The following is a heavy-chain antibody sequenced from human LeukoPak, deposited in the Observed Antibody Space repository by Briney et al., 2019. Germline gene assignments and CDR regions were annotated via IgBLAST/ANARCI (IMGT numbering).Heavy chain of an antibody. D-gene: IGHD5-24*01. CDR2: ISYDGSKK. J-gene: IGHJ5*02. CDR1: GFTFSSYG. CDR3: AKSGPEMATIRGLFWFDP. V-gene: IGHV3-30*18. Sequence: GRSLRLSCAASGFTFSSYGMHWVRQAPGKGLEWVAVISYDGSKKYYADSVKGRFTISRDNSKNTLYLQMNSLRAEDTAVYYCAKSGPEMATIRGLFWFDPWGQGTLVTVSS.